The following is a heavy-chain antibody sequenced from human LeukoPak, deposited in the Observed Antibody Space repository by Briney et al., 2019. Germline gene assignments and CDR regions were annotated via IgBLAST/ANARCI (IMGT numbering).Heavy chain of an antibody. D-gene: IGHD4-11*01. CDR3: ARDDYSNYGHY. V-gene: IGHV4-38-2*02. CDR1: GYFIIIGFQ. J-gene: IGHJ4*02. Sequence: SDPLSLPCSVSGYFIIIGFQWAWIRQPPGKGLEWIGSIYYGGTNYNPSLRGRVTILMDTSKNQFSLELSSVTAADTAVYFCARDDYSNYGHYWGQGKLVIVSS. CDR2: IYYGGT.